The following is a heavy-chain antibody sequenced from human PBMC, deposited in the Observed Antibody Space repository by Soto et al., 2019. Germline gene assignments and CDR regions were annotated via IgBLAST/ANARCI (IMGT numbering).Heavy chain of an antibody. V-gene: IGHV3-30*18. Sequence: QVQLVESGGGVVQPGRSLRLSCAASGFTFSSYGMHWVRQAPGKGLEWVAVISYDGRNKYYADSVKGRFTISRDNSKNTLYLQMNSLRAEDTAVYYCAKDQRYSRRWYPGNSYYYGMDVWGQGTTVTVSS. J-gene: IGHJ6*02. CDR2: ISYDGRNK. CDR3: AKDQRYSRRWYPGNSYYYGMDV. CDR1: GFTFSSYG. D-gene: IGHD6-13*01.